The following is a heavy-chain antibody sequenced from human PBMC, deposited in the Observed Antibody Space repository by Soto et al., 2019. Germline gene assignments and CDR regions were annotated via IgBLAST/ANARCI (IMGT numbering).Heavy chain of an antibody. Sequence: PGGSLRLSCAASGVTFSFYAMSWVRQAPGKGLEWVSAISGSGGSTYYADSVKGRFTISRDNSKNTLYLQMNSLRSEDTAVYYCARGLSLWPIRYFDYWGQGTLVTVSS. CDR2: ISGSGGST. CDR1: GVTFSFYA. J-gene: IGHJ4*02. D-gene: IGHD3-16*02. V-gene: IGHV3-23*01. CDR3: ARGLSLWPIRYFDY.